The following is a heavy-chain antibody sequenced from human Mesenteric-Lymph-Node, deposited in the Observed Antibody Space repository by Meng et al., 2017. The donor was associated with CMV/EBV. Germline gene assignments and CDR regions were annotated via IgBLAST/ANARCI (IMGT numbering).Heavy chain of an antibody. D-gene: IGHD2/OR15-2a*01. CDR2: IYSGGST. J-gene: IGHJ5*02. CDR1: GFTVSSNY. Sequence: GESLKISCAASGFTVSSNYMSWVRQAPGKGLEWVSVIYSGGSTYYADSVKGRFTISRDNSKNTLYLQMNSLRAEDTAVYYCARDIRNVLYNWFDPWGQGTLVTVSS. CDR3: ARDIRNVLYNWFDP. V-gene: IGHV3-66*02.